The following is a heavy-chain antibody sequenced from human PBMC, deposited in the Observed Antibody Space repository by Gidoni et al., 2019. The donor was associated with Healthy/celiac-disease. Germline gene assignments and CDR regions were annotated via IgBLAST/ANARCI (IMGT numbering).Heavy chain of an antibody. CDR1: GYSFPRSY. D-gene: IGHD2-2*01. J-gene: IGHJ4*02. Sequence: QVQLVPSGAEVKKPGASVKVSCKASGYSFPRSYMHWVRQAPGQGLEWMGIIHPSGGSTSYAQKFQGRVIMIRDTYTSTVYMEGSSLRSEDTAVYYCARETSNYFDYWGQGTLVTVSS. CDR3: ARETSNYFDY. V-gene: IGHV1-46*01. CDR2: IHPSGGST.